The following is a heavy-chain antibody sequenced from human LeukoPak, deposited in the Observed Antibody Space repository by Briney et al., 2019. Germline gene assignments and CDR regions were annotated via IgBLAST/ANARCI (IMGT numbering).Heavy chain of an antibody. V-gene: IGHV3-30*18. CDR3: AKELLWFGSPGGMDV. J-gene: IGHJ6*02. CDR2: ISYDGSNK. CDR1: GFTFSSYG. Sequence: GGSLRLSCAASGFTFSSYGMHWVRQAPGKGLEWVAVISYDGSNKYYADSVKGRFTISRDNSKNTLYLQINSLRAEDTAVYYCAKELLWFGSPGGMDVWGQGTTVTVSS. D-gene: IGHD3-10*01.